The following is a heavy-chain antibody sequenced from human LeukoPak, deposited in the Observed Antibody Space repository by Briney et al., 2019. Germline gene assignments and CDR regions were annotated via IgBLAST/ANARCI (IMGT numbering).Heavy chain of an antibody. D-gene: IGHD3-10*01. V-gene: IGHV3-7*01. CDR3: ARLLRHNSGGDVFDH. CDR2: IKQDGSEK. J-gene: IGHJ4*02. CDR1: GFTFSRYW. Sequence: PGGSLRLSCAASGFTFSRYWMSWVRQAPGKGLEWVANIKQDGSEKCYVDSVKGRFTISRDNAKNSLYLQMNSLRAEDTAVYYCARLLRHNSGGDVFDHGGQGTLVTVSS.